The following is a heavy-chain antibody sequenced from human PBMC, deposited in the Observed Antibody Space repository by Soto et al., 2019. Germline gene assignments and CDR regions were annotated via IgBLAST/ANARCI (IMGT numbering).Heavy chain of an antibody. J-gene: IGHJ4*02. D-gene: IGHD1-26*01. CDR1: GLTFTSYS. CDR3: VRDDVGVGIDY. CDR2: ISSSSSTI. Sequence: GGSLRLSCAASGLTFTSYSMNWVRQAPGKGLEWVSFISSSSSTIYYADSVKGRFTISRDNAKNTVYLQMNSLRAEDTAVYYCVRDDVGVGIDYWGLGTLVTVSS. V-gene: IGHV3-48*04.